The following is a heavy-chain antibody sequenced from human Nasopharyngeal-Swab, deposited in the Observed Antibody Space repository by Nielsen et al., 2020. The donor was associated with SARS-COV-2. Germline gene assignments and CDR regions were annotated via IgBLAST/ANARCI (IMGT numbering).Heavy chain of an antibody. D-gene: IGHD1-26*01. CDR3: ARDQGYSGGYGY. V-gene: IGHV3-48*01. CDR2: ISSSSNTI. Sequence: VRQAPGKGLEWVSYISSSSNTIYYANSVKGRFTISRDNARDSLYPQMSSLRAEDTAVYYCARDQGYSGGYGYWGQGTLVTVSS. J-gene: IGHJ4*02.